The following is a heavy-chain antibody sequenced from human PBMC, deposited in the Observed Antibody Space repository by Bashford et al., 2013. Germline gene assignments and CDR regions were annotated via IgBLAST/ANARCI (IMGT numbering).Heavy chain of an antibody. Sequence: VRQAPGKGLEWVSTIYSGGSTYYADSVKGRFTISRDISKNTLHLEMNSLRVDDTAVYYCARDSGGLFGSFNIWGRGTMVTVSS. D-gene: IGHD2-15*01. J-gene: IGHJ3*02. V-gene: IGHV3-53*01. CDR3: ARDSGGLFGSFNI. CDR2: IYSGGST.